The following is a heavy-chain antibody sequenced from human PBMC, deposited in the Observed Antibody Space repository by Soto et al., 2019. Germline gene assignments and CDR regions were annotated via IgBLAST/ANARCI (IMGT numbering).Heavy chain of an antibody. CDR1: GESVNSGSHY. J-gene: IGHJ4*02. D-gene: IGHD1-1*01. CDR2: ISYSGKT. Sequence: QVQLQEAGPGLMKPSETLSLSCSVSGESVNSGSHYWTWIRQPPGKTLEWIGHISYSGKTDLNPSLRSRVTLSRDKSKNQFSLRLNSATAADTAVYYCDGSMGGRALSFFYFDNWGQVTLGAVSS. V-gene: IGHV4-61*01. CDR3: DGSMGGRALSFFYFDN.